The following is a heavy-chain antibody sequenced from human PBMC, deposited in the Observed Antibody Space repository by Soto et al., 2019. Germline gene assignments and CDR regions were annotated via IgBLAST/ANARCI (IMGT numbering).Heavy chain of an antibody. CDR1: GFSFSDYY. CDR2: ISGEGGRQ. CDR3: ARVGSTVAAGTSDY. J-gene: IGHJ4*02. Sequence: QVQLVESGGGLVKPGGSLRLSCVASGFSFSDYYMSWIRQTPGKGLEWVSYISGEGGRQVYADSVRGRFTISRDNVKYLVYLEMSSLRAEDTAMYYCARVGSTVAAGTSDYWGQGIQVTVSS. V-gene: IGHV3-11*01. D-gene: IGHD6-13*01.